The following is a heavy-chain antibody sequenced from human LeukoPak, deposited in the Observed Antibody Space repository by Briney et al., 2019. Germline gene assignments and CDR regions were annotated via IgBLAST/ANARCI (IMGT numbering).Heavy chain of an antibody. V-gene: IGHV1-2*02. J-gene: IGHJ4*02. CDR3: ARGPPNNYGDHGLYEG. CDR1: GYSFTGYY. Sequence: GASVKVSCRASGYSFTGYYMHWVRQAPGQGLEWMGWINPNSGGTNYAQKFQGRVTMTRDTSISTAYMELSRLRSDDTAVYYCARGPPNNYGDHGLYEGWGQGTLVTVSS. CDR2: INPNSGGT. D-gene: IGHD4-17*01.